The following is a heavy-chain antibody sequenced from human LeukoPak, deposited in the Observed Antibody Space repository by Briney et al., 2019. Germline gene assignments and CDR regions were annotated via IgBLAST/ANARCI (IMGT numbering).Heavy chain of an antibody. J-gene: IGHJ3*01. CDR1: GVSIGDPPDH. CDR2: IYSFGGS. D-gene: IGHD3-16*01. CDR3: ARRFRTGGDLHHDAYDV. Sequence: SETLSLTCSVSGVSIGDPPDHWTWIRQPPRKGLEWIGTIYSFGGSHSSPSLQSRVSISVDTSKNQFSLELTSVTAADTAVYYCARRFRTGGDLHHDAYDVWGQGTVVTVSS. V-gene: IGHV4-39*07.